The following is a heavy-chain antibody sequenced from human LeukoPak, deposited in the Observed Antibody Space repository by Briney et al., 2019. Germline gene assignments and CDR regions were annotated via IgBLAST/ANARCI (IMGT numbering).Heavy chain of an antibody. D-gene: IGHD6-19*01. CDR2: IYYSGST. J-gene: IGHJ4*02. Sequence: SETLSLTCTVSGGSISSYYWSWIRQPPGKGLEWIGYIYYSGSTNYNPSLKSRVTISVDTSKNQFSLKLSSVTAADTAVYYCAREGTVAGHFDYWGQGTLVTVSS. V-gene: IGHV4-59*01. CDR3: AREGTVAGHFDY. CDR1: GGSISSYY.